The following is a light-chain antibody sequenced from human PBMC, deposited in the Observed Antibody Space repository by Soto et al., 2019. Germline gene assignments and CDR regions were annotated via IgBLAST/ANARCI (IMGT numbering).Light chain of an antibody. Sequence: QSVLTQPPSASGTPGQRVTISCSGSTSNIGNTTVNWYQQLPGTAPKLLIYSNHQRPSGVPDRFSGSKSGTSASLAISGLQSEDEADYYCAAWDDSLNGPVFGGGTKLTVL. CDR2: SNH. V-gene: IGLV1-44*01. CDR1: TSNIGNTT. J-gene: IGLJ2*01. CDR3: AAWDDSLNGPV.